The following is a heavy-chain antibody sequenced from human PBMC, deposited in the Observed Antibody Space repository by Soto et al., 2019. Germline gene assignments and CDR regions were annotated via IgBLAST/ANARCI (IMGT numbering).Heavy chain of an antibody. CDR3: ARGGDTSGWHRTYY. CDR1: GFTFSSYW. Sequence: EVQLVESGGGLVQPGGSLRLSCAASGFTFSSYWMSWVRQAPGKGLEWVANIKQDGSDKNYVESLKGRSTSSRDYAKNSLYLQVSSLRAEDTAVYYCARGGDTSGWHRTYYWGQGTLVTVSA. D-gene: IGHD6-19*01. CDR2: IKQDGSDK. J-gene: IGHJ4*02. V-gene: IGHV3-7*01.